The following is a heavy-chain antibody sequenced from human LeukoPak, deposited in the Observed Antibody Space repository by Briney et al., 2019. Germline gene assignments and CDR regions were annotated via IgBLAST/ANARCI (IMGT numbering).Heavy chain of an antibody. V-gene: IGHV1-69*04. Sequence: GASVKVSCKASGGTFSSYAISWVRQAPGQGLGWMGRIIPILGIANYAQKFQGRVTITADKSTSTAYMELSSLRSEDTAVYYCARDDGNYDYVEDGMDVWGQGTTVTVPS. J-gene: IGHJ6*02. D-gene: IGHD3-16*01. CDR2: IIPILGIA. CDR1: GGTFSSYA. CDR3: ARDDGNYDYVEDGMDV.